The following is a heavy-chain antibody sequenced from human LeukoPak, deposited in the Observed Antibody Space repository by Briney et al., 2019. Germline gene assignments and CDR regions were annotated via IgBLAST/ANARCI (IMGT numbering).Heavy chain of an antibody. CDR1: GDSFGVYY. CDR2: INHSGST. Sequence: SETLSLTCAVYGDSFGVYYWSWIRQSPGKGLEWIGEINHSGSTSYNPSLKSRVSISVDTSKKQFSPKLSSVTAADTAVYYCADEDETTSYWGQGTLVTVS. V-gene: IGHV4-34*01. D-gene: IGHD1/OR15-1a*01. CDR3: ADEDETTSY. J-gene: IGHJ4*02.